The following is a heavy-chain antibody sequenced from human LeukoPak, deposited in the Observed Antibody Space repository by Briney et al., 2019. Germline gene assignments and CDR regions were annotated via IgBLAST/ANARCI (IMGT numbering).Heavy chain of an antibody. Sequence: ASVKVSCKASGYAFTSYGISWVRQAPGQGLEWMGWISAYNGNTNYAQKLQGRVTMTTDTSTSTAYMELRSLRSDDTAVYYCARSIAAAGTGRIDPWGQGTLVTVSS. CDR3: ARSIAAAGTGRIDP. CDR2: ISAYNGNT. CDR1: GYAFTSYG. J-gene: IGHJ5*02. D-gene: IGHD6-13*01. V-gene: IGHV1-18*01.